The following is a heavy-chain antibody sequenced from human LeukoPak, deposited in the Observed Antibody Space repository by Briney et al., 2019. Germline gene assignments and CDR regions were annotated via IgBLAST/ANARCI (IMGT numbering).Heavy chain of an antibody. CDR1: GYTFTSYD. J-gene: IGHJ6*02. D-gene: IGHD4-17*01. Sequence: GASVKVSCKASGYTFTSYDINWVRQATGQGLEWMGWMNPNSGNTGYAQKFQGRVTITRDTSASTAYMELSSLRSEDTAVYYCARENRATVTTSYYYYGMDVWGQGTTVSVSS. CDR3: ARENRATVTTSYYYYGMDV. V-gene: IGHV1-8*01. CDR2: MNPNSGNT.